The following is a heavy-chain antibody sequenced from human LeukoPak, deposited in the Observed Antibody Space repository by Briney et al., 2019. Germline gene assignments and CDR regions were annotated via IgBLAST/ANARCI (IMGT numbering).Heavy chain of an antibody. CDR3: ARTLYGGKQNWFDP. D-gene: IGHD4-23*01. J-gene: IGHJ5*02. V-gene: IGHV5-51*01. CDR2: IYPGDSDT. CDR1: GYTFNNYW. Sequence: GESLKISCQGSGYTFNNYWIGWVRQMPGKGLEWMGIIYPGDSDTRYSPSFQGQVTISADKSISTAYLQWSSLKASDTAMYYCARTLYGGKQNWFDPWGQGTLVTVSS.